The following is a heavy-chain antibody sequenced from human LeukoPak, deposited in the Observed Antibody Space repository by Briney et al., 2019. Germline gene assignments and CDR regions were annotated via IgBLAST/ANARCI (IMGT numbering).Heavy chain of an antibody. Sequence: GGSLRLSCAASGFTFSSYSMNWVRQAPGKGLVWISNIRGDGSLLGYADSVKGRFTVSRDNAKNTLFLHMTSLRAEDTAVYYCARDEVGAPPIDYWGQGALVTVSS. CDR1: GFTFSSYS. D-gene: IGHD1-26*01. V-gene: IGHV3-74*01. CDR2: IRGDGSLL. J-gene: IGHJ4*02. CDR3: ARDEVGAPPIDY.